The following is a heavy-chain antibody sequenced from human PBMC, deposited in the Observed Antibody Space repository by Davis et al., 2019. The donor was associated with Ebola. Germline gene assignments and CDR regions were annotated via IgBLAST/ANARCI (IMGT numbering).Heavy chain of an antibody. V-gene: IGHV2-5*02. CDR3: AHTHITYYYGSGSYLNDY. J-gene: IGHJ4*02. D-gene: IGHD3-10*01. CDR1: GFPLSTSGVG. CDR2: IYWDDDK. Sequence: SGPTLVKPTQTLTLTCTFSGFPLSTSGVGVGWIRQPPGKALEWLALIYWDDDKRYSPSLKSRLTITKDTSKNQVVLTMTNMDPVDTATYYCAHTHITYYYGSGSYLNDYWGQGTLVTVSS.